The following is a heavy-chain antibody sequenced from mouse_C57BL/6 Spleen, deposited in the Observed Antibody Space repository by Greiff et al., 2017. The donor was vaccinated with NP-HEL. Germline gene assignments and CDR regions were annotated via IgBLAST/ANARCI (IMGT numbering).Heavy chain of an antibody. CDR2: INPSSGYT. CDR3: ARGDWDPSYAMDY. CDR1: GYTFTSYW. V-gene: IGHV1-7*01. Sequence: QVQLQQSGAELAKPGASVKLSCKASGYTFTSYWMHWVKQRPGQGLEWIGYINPSSGYTKYNQKFKDKATLTADKSSSTAYMQLSSLTYEDSAVYYCARGDWDPSYAMDYWGQGTSVTVSS. D-gene: IGHD4-1*01. J-gene: IGHJ4*01.